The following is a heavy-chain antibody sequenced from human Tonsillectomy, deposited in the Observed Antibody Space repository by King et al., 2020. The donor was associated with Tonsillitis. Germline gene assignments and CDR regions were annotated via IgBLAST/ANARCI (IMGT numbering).Heavy chain of an antibody. V-gene: IGHV4-34*01. Sequence: VQLQQWGAGLLKPSETLSLTCAVYGGSFSGYYWNWVRQPPGKGLEWIGEIHHIGGPNYNPSLKSRVTISLDTSKDQFSLQLTSVTAADTAVYYCATTRGYWGQGNLVTVSS. CDR3: ATTRGY. D-gene: IGHD3-10*01. J-gene: IGHJ4*02. CDR2: IHHIGGP. CDR1: GGSFSGYY.